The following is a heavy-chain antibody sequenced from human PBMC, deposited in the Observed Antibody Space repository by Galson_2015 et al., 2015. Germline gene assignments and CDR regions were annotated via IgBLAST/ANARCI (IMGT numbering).Heavy chain of an antibody. CDR2: IWYDGSNK. D-gene: IGHD2-2*01. V-gene: IGHV3-33*01. Sequence: LRLSCAASGFTFSSYGMHWVRQAPGKGLEWVAVIWYDGSNKYYADSVKGRFTISRDNSKNTLYLQMNSLRAEDTAVYYCARDGAIVVVPAAISGYYYGMDVWGQGTMVTVSS. CDR3: ARDGAIVVVPAAISGYYYGMDV. CDR1: GFTFSSYG. J-gene: IGHJ6*02.